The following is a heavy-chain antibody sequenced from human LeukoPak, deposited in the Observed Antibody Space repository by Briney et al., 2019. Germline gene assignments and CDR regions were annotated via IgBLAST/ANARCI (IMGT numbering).Heavy chain of an antibody. CDR2: IYYSGST. CDR1: GGSISSSSYY. Sequence: ASETLSLTCTVSGGSISSSSYYWGWIRQPPGKGLEWIGSIYYSGSTYYNPSLKSRVTISVDTSKNQFSLKLSSVTAADTAVYYCASQRGRRYDSSGYLALGFDYWGQGTLVTVSS. V-gene: IGHV4-39*01. CDR3: ASQRGRRYDSSGYLALGFDY. D-gene: IGHD3-22*01. J-gene: IGHJ4*02.